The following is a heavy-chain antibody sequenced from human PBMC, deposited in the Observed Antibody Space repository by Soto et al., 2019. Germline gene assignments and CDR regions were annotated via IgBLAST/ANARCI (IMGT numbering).Heavy chain of an antibody. D-gene: IGHD2-15*01. CDR2: IYHTGST. J-gene: IGHJ4*02. V-gene: IGHV4-4*02. Sequence: QVQLQESGPRLVKPSGTLSLTCAVSGASISSTNWWTWVRQPPGKGLEWIGEIYHTGSTKYKPSLKSRVTISLDKSTNQFALNLSSVTAADTAVYYCATLPPRIVVVVLPIPTWGQGTLVTVSS. CDR3: ATLPPRIVVVVLPIPT. CDR1: GASISSTNW.